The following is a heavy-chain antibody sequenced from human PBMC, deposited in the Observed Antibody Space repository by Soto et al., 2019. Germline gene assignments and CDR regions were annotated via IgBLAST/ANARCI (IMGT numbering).Heavy chain of an antibody. CDR2: IYPGDSDT. V-gene: IGHV5-51*01. CDR3: AKTDYSDYVDY. J-gene: IGHJ4*02. D-gene: IGHD4-4*01. CDR1: GYSFTTYW. Sequence: GESLKFSCKGSGYSFTTYWIGWVRQMPGKGLEWMGIIYPGDSDTRYSPSFQGQVTISADKSISTAYLQWSSLKASDTAIYYCAKTDYSDYVDYWGQGTLVTVSS.